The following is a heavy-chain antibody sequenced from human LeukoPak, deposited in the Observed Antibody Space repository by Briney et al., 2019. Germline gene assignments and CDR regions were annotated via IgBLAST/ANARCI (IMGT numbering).Heavy chain of an antibody. CDR3: ASDRGPFDY. D-gene: IGHD1-14*01. J-gene: IGHJ4*02. V-gene: IGHV3-23*01. Sequence: GGSLRLSCAASGFTFSSSAMSWVRQAPGKGLEWVSAISNNGGYTYYADSVQGRFTISRDNSKSTLCLQMNSLRAEDTAVYYCASDRGPFDYWGQGTLVTVSS. CDR1: GFTFSSSA. CDR2: ISNNGGYT.